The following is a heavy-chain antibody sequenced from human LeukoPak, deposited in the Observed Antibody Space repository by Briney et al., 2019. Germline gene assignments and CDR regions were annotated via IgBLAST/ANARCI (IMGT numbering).Heavy chain of an antibody. Sequence: GGSLRLSCAASGFSFSSYGMHWGRQAPGKGLGWVAVISYDGSNKYYADSVKGRFTISRDNSKNTLYLQMTSLRSNDTAVYYCAKDLSSIAVAGNFDYWGQGTLVTVSS. D-gene: IGHD6-19*01. CDR2: ISYDGSNK. J-gene: IGHJ4*02. CDR1: GFSFSSYG. V-gene: IGHV3-30*18. CDR3: AKDLSSIAVAGNFDY.